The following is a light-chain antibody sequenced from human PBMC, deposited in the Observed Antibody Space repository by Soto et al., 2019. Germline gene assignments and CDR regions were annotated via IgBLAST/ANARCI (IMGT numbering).Light chain of an antibody. CDR3: AAWEDSLSVVV. CDR1: SSNIGSNY. J-gene: IGLJ2*01. CDR2: RNN. Sequence: QSVLTQPPSASGTPGQRVTISCSGSSSNIGSNYVYWYQQLPGTTPKLLIYRNNQRPSWVPDRFSGSKSGTSASLAISGLRSEDEADYYCAAWEDSLSVVVFGGGTKLTVL. V-gene: IGLV1-47*01.